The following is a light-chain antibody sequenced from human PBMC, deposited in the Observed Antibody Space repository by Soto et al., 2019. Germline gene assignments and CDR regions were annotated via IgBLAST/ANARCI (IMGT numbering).Light chain of an antibody. CDR2: DAS. V-gene: IGKV3-11*01. Sequence: EIVLTQSPATLSLSPGERATLSCRASQSIGRFLAWYQHKPGQAPRLLIYDASNRATGIPARFSASGSETDFTLTISSLEPEDFEVYYCQQRSSRPREISFGQGTRLEIK. CDR3: QQRSSRPREIS. J-gene: IGKJ5*01. CDR1: QSIGRF.